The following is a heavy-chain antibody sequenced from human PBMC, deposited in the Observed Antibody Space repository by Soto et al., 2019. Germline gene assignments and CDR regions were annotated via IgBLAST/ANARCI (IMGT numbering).Heavy chain of an antibody. CDR1: GFTFSSYD. CDR3: ARRLYYYGMDV. V-gene: IGHV3-13*05. J-gene: IGHJ6*02. CDR2: IGNAGYP. Sequence: GTLRLSCAASGFTFSSYDMHWVRQAAGKGLEWVSAIGNAGYPYYPGSLKGRFTISRENAKNSLYLQMNSLRAGDTAVYYCARRLYYYGMDVWGQGTTVTVS.